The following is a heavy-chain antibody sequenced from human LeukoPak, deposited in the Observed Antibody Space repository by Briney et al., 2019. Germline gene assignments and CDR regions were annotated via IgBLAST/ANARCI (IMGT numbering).Heavy chain of an antibody. CDR2: ISAYNGNT. D-gene: IGHD1-26*01. V-gene: IGHV1-18*01. CDR3: ASMEVVGASFDY. J-gene: IGHJ4*02. CDR1: GYTFTSYG. Sequence: ASVKASCKASGYTFTSYGISWVRQAPGQGLEWMGWISAYNGNTNYAQKLQGRVTMTTDTSTSTAYMELRSLRSDDTAVYYCASMEVVGASFDYWGQGTLVTVPS.